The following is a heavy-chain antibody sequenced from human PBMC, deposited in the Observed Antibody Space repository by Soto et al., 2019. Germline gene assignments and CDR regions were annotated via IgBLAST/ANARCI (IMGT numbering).Heavy chain of an antibody. V-gene: IGHV4-61*01. CDR3: ATSPPTGWDPYYFDY. D-gene: IGHD6-19*01. CDR2: IFYSGNT. CDR1: GGSVSSNTYY. J-gene: IGHJ4*02. Sequence: SETLSLTCTVSGGSVSSNTYYWNWIRQPPGKGLEWIGYIFYSGNTNYNPSLKSRVTLSLDSSKNQFSLKLSSVTAADTAVYYCATSPPTGWDPYYFDYWGQGTLVTVSS.